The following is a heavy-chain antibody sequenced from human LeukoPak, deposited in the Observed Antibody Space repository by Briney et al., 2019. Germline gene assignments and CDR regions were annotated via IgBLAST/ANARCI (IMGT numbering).Heavy chain of an antibody. D-gene: IGHD3-22*01. CDR1: GGTFSSYA. Sequence: SVKVSCKASGGTFSSYAIGWVRQAPGQGLEWMGRIIPILGIANYAQKFQGRVTITADKSTSTAYMELSSLRSEDTAVYYCARDHGPDYYDSSGYYSPFDYWGQGTLVTVSS. J-gene: IGHJ4*02. V-gene: IGHV1-69*04. CDR3: ARDHGPDYYDSSGYYSPFDY. CDR2: IIPILGIA.